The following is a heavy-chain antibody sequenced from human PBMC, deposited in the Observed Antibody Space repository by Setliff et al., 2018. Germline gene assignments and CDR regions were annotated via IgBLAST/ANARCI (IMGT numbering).Heavy chain of an antibody. CDR1: GFTLSHNW. CDR2: INNDGSVT. J-gene: IGHJ4*02. D-gene: IGHD1-26*01. V-gene: IGHV3-74*01. Sequence: SLRLSCAASGFTLSHNWMNWVRQGPGKGLVWASYINNDGSVTKYGDSVKGRFTISRDNAKNTLYLQMNSLRAEDTAVYYCVRDGAGAFDYWGQGALVTVSS. CDR3: VRDGAGAFDY.